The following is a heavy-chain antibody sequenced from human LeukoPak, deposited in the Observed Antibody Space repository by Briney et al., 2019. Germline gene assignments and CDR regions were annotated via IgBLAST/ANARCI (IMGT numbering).Heavy chain of an antibody. D-gene: IGHD6-6*01. CDR3: TRLLPSSHHFFDS. J-gene: IGHJ4*02. Sequence: GGSLRLSCAASGFTVSSNYMSWVRQAPGKGLEWVSVIYGGGATYYADSVRGRFTISRDNFENTLFLQMDNLRAEDTAVYYCTRLLPSSHHFFDSWGQGTLVAVSS. V-gene: IGHV3-53*01. CDR1: GFTVSSNY. CDR2: IYGGGAT.